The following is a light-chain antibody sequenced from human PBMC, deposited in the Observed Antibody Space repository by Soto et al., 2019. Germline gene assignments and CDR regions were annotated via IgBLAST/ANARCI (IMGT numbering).Light chain of an antibody. CDR3: QQSYSTPPWT. CDR2: ATS. CDR1: QSISKS. Sequence: DFQMTQSPSSLSASVGDRVTITCRASQSISKSLSWFQQKPGKAPKLLFYATSSLQSGVPSRFSGSGSGTDFTLTISSLQHADFATYYCQQSYSTPPWTFGQGTKVEIK. V-gene: IGKV1-39*01. J-gene: IGKJ1*01.